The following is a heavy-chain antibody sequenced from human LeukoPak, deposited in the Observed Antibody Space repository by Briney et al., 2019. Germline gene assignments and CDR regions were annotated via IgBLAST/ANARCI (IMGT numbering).Heavy chain of an antibody. CDR3: ARGGRYAYFLDY. D-gene: IGHD3-16*01. CDR1: GFIFSDYW. Sequence: GGSLRLSCAASGFIFSDYWMHWVRHGPGKGLVWVSRIKSDGSSTSYAESVKGRFTISRDNAKNTVYVHMNSLRDEDTAVYCCARGGRYAYFLDYWGQGTLVTVSS. J-gene: IGHJ4*02. V-gene: IGHV3-74*01. CDR2: IKSDGSST.